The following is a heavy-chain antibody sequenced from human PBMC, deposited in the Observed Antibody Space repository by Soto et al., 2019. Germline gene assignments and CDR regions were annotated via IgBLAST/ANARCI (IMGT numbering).Heavy chain of an antibody. V-gene: IGHV1-2*04. CDR3: ARDRVAVAGHRANDAFDI. CDR1: GYSFTGYH. J-gene: IGHJ3*02. Sequence: PLKRSCKASGYSFTGYHMHWGRNAPGQGLEWMGWINPNSGGTNYAQKFQGWVTMTRDTSISTAYMELSRLRSDDTAVYYCARDRVAVAGHRANDAFDIWGQGTMVTVSS. CDR2: INPNSGGT. D-gene: IGHD6-19*01.